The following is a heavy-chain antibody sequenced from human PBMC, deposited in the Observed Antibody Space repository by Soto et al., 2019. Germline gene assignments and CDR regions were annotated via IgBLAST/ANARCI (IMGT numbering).Heavy chain of an antibody. CDR3: ARPYGSGSYYDGYYGMDV. Sequence: PGESLKISCKGSGYSFTSYWIGWVRQIPWKGLEWMGIIYPGDSDTRYSPSFQGQVTISADKSISTAYLQWSSLKASDTAMYYCARPYGSGSYYDGYYGMDVWGQGTTVTVSS. V-gene: IGHV5-51*01. CDR1: GYSFTSYW. J-gene: IGHJ6*02. CDR2: IYPGDSDT. D-gene: IGHD3-10*01.